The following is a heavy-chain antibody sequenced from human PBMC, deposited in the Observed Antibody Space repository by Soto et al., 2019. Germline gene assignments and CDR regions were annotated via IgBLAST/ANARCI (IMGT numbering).Heavy chain of an antibody. Sequence: GGSLRLSCAASGFTFSSYWMSWVRQAPGKGLEWVANIKQDGSEKYYVDSVKGRFTISRDNAKNSLYLQMNSLRAEDTAVYYCARDHLPPPYRIRWLPTFFDYWGQGTLGTVSS. J-gene: IGHJ4*02. D-gene: IGHD6-13*01. CDR2: IKQDGSEK. CDR3: ARDHLPPPYRIRWLPTFFDY. CDR1: GFTFSSYW. V-gene: IGHV3-7*01.